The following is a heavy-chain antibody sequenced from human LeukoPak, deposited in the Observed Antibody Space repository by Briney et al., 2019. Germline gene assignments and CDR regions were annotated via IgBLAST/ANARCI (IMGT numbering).Heavy chain of an antibody. Sequence: GGSLRLSCAASGFTVRSTYMSWVRQAPGKGLEWVSVIYADGSTYYADSVKGRFTISRDNSKNTMSFQMNRLRAEDTAVYYCARGYSSGWYYFDYWGQGTLVTVSS. CDR1: GFTVRSTY. J-gene: IGHJ4*02. CDR2: IYADGST. V-gene: IGHV3-53*01. D-gene: IGHD6-19*01. CDR3: ARGYSSGWYYFDY.